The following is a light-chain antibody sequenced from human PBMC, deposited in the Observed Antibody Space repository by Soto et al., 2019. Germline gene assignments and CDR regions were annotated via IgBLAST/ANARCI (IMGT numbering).Light chain of an antibody. CDR1: QSVSSN. CDR2: GAS. V-gene: IGKV3-15*01. CDR3: QQYNSTPPP. J-gene: IGKJ1*01. Sequence: EIVMTQSPATLSLSPGERATLSCRASQSVSSNLAWYQQKPARAPRLLIYGASSRATGIPARFSGSGSGTEFTITISSRQSEDFAVYYYQQYNSTPPPFGPGTKVDI.